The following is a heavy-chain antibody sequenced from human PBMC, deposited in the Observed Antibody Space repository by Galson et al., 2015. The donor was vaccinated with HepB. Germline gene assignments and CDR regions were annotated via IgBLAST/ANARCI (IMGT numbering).Heavy chain of an antibody. CDR3: ARVPSAYCSGGSCHIDY. Sequence: SETLSLTCAVYGGSFSGHYWSWIRQPPGKGLEWIGEINHSGSTNYNPSLKSRVTISVDTSKNQFSLKLSSVTAADTAVYYCARVPSAYCSGGSCHIDYWGQGTLVTVSS. CDR2: INHSGST. V-gene: IGHV4-34*01. D-gene: IGHD2-15*01. CDR1: GGSFSGHY. J-gene: IGHJ4*02.